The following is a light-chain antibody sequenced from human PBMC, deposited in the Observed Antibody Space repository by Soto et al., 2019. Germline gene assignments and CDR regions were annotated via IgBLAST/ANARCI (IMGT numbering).Light chain of an antibody. J-gene: IGKJ4*01. CDR3: QHYGTSPLT. V-gene: IGKV3-20*01. CDR2: GAS. CDR1: QSVSSNY. Sequence: EIVLTQSPGTLSLSPGERATLSCRASQSVSSNYLAWYQQKPGQAPRLLISGASIRAAGIPDRVSGSGSGTDFTLTISRLEPEDFALYYCQHYGTSPLTFGGGTKVEIK.